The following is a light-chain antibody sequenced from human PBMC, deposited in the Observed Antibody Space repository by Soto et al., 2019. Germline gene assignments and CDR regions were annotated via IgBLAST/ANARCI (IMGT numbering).Light chain of an antibody. Sequence: ERVMTQSPALLSVSAGERASLSCRASQSVGSNLAWYQQKPGQAPRLLIFGASSRATGVPARFSGSGSGTGFTLTVSSLEPEDFAVYFCQQYNNWPPTFGHGTKVDIK. CDR3: QQYNNWPPT. J-gene: IGKJ1*01. CDR1: QSVGSN. CDR2: GAS. V-gene: IGKV3-15*01.